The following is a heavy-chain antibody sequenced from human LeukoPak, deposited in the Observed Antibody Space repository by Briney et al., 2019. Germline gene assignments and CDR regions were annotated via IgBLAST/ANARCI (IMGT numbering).Heavy chain of an antibody. Sequence: PGGSLRLSCAASGFTFNNYAMSWVRQAPGKGLEWVSAISGSGGTTYYADSVKGRFTFSRDNSKNTLYLQMNSLKTEDTAVYYCTTDQTAAYYYGSGSYYIEDYWGQGTLVTVSS. V-gene: IGHV3-23*01. CDR3: TTDQTAAYYYGSGSYYIEDY. CDR2: ISGSGGTT. J-gene: IGHJ4*02. D-gene: IGHD3-10*01. CDR1: GFTFNNYA.